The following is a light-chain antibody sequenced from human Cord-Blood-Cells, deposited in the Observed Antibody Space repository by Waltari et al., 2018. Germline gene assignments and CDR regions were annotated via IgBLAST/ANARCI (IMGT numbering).Light chain of an antibody. J-gene: IGKJ1*01. CDR2: LGS. Sequence: DIVMTQSPLSLPVTPGEPASISCRSSQSLLHSNGYNYLDWYLQKPGQSPQLLIYLGSNRASGVPDRCSGSGSGTDFTLKISRVEADDVGAYYCMQALQTSPPFGQGTKVEIK. CDR3: MQALQTSPP. V-gene: IGKV2-28*01. CDR1: QSLLHSNGYNY.